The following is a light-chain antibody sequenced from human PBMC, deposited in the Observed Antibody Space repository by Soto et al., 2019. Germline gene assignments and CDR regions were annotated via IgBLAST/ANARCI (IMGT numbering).Light chain of an antibody. CDR3: QQYNNWPYT. CDR2: RAS. CDR1: QSVSSN. V-gene: IGKV3-15*01. Sequence: EIVMTQSPATLSVSPGERATLSCRASQSVSSNLAWYQQKPGQAPRLLIYRASTRATGIPARFSGSGSGTEFTLTISSLQSEDFAVYYCQQYNNWPYTFGYGTQLEIK. J-gene: IGKJ2*01.